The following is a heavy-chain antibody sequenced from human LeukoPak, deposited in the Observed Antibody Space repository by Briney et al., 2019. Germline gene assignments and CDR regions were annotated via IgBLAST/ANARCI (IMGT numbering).Heavy chain of an antibody. J-gene: IGHJ4*02. CDR1: GYTFTGYY. D-gene: IGHD3-22*01. Sequence: ASVKVSCTASGYTFTGYYMHWVRQAPGQGLEWMGWINPNSGGTNYAQKFQGRVTMTRDTSISTAYMELSRLRSDDTAVYYCARATDSSGYFGFGYWGQGTLVTVS. CDR3: ARATDSSGYFGFGY. V-gene: IGHV1-2*02. CDR2: INPNSGGT.